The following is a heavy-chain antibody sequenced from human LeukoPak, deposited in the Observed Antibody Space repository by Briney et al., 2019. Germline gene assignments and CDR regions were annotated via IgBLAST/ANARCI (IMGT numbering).Heavy chain of an antibody. D-gene: IGHD4-17*01. V-gene: IGHV1-46*01. CDR1: GYTFTGYY. CDR3: ARDPLTTVWPRYYYYYMDV. Sequence: ASVKVSCKASGYTFTGYYMHWVRQAPGQGLEWMGIINPSGGSTSYAQKFQGRVTMTRDMSTSTVYMELSSLRSEDTAVYYCARDPLTTVWPRYYYYYMDVWGKGTTVTVSS. CDR2: INPSGGST. J-gene: IGHJ6*03.